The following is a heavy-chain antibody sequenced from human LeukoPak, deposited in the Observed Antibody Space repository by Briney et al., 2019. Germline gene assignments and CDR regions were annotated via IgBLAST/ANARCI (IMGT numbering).Heavy chain of an antibody. CDR3: ARADTATGFRPTRYYGMDV. V-gene: IGHV4-59*01. CDR2: IYHSGST. Sequence: PSETLSLTCTLSGGSISTYYWSWIRQPPGKGLEWIGYIYHSGSTNYNPSLKSRVTISVDTSKNQFSLKLSSVTAADTAVYYCARADTATGFRPTRYYGMDVWGQGTTVTVSS. CDR1: GGSISTYY. J-gene: IGHJ6*02. D-gene: IGHD5-18*01.